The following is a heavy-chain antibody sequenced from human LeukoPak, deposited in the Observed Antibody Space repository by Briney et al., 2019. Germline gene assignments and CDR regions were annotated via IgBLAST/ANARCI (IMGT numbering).Heavy chain of an antibody. J-gene: IGHJ4*02. CDR2: IKQDGSEK. V-gene: IGHV3-7*01. Sequence: GGSLRLSCAGSGFTLSSYWMSWVRQAPGKGLEWVANIKQDGSEKYYVDSVKGRFTISRDNAKNSVSLQMNSLRAEDTAVYYCARDQAVVAAVELDCWGQGTLVTVSS. D-gene: IGHD2-2*01. CDR1: GFTLSSYW. CDR3: ARDQAVVAAVELDC.